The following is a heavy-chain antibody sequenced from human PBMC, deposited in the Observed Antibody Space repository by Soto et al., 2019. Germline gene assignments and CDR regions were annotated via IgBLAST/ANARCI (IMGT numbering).Heavy chain of an antibody. Sequence: SQTLSLTCAISGDSVSSNSAAWNWIRQSPSRGLEWLGRTYYRSKWYNDYAVSVKSRITINPDTSKNQFSLRLNSVTPEDTAVYYCARDGPSPIRSSWYNWFDPWGQGTLVTVSS. V-gene: IGHV6-1*01. CDR1: GDSVSSNSAA. J-gene: IGHJ5*02. CDR3: ARDGPSPIRSSWYNWFDP. CDR2: TYYRSKWYN. D-gene: IGHD6-13*01.